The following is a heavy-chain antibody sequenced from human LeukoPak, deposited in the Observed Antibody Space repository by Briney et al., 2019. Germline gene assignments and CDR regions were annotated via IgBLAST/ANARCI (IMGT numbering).Heavy chain of an antibody. V-gene: IGHV4-4*07. CDR2: IYTSGST. D-gene: IGHD1-26*01. Sequence: SETLSLPCTVSGGSISSYYWSWIRQPAGKGLEWIGRIYTSGSTNYNPSLKSRVTMSVDTSKNQFSLKLSSVTAADTAVYYCARDGIVGASRDYYYVMDVWGQGTTVTVSS. CDR1: GGSISSYY. CDR3: ARDGIVGASRDYYYVMDV. J-gene: IGHJ6*02.